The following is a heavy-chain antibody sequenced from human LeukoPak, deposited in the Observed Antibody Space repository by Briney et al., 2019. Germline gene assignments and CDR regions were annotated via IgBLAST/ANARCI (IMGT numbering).Heavy chain of an antibody. CDR2: MHDSGTS. CDR3: VRDHHRRLYDSQARDTFDT. D-gene: IGHD3-22*01. J-gene: IGHJ3*02. Sequence: KASETLSLTCTVSGGSISNYYWNWIRQPPGKGLEWIGYMHDSGTSNYNPSLKSRVSIALDTSKNQFSLKLNSVTAADTAVYYCVRDHHRRLYDSQARDTFDTWGQGTMVTVSS. V-gene: IGHV4-59*01. CDR1: GGSISNYY.